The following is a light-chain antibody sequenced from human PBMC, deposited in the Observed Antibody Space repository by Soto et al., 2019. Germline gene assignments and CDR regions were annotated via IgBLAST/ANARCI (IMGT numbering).Light chain of an antibody. CDR3: LQYSSYWT. CDR2: KAS. V-gene: IGKV1-5*03. Sequence: DIPMTQSPSTLSASVGDRVTITCRASQSISSWLAWYQQKPGKAPKLLIYKASSLESGVPSRFSGSGSGTEFTLTISSLQPGDFATYYCLQYSSYWTFGQGTKVEIK. J-gene: IGKJ1*01. CDR1: QSISSW.